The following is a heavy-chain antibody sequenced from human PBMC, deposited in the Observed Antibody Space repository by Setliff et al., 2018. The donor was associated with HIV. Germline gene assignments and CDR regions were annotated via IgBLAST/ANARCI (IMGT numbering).Heavy chain of an antibody. J-gene: IGHJ6*03. D-gene: IGHD2-15*01. CDR3: ARSLAYCSGGGCPSGNYYYMDV. V-gene: IGHV4-39*01. CDR2: IFHAGST. CDR1: GGSISGSSYY. Sequence: PSETLSLTCTVSGGSISGSSYYWGWIRQSPEKGLEWIGSIFHAGSTYYNPSLKSRVTLSVDTSENQYSLKLTSLIAADTAVYYCARSLAYCSGGGCPSGNYYYMDVWGKGTTVTVSS.